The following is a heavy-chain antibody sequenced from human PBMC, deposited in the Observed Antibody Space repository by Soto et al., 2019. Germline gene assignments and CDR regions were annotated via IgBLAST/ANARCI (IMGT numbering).Heavy chain of an antibody. J-gene: IGHJ4*02. Sequence: QVQLVQSGAEMKQPGASVKLSCQASGYIFIHCFMHWVRQAPGQGLEWMGGLNPSSGTTTYAQKLQGRVTVTRETSTSTVYMELSSLGSGDTAMYYCARSLGETTSLFDYWGQGSLVTVSA. CDR3: ARSLGETTSLFDY. D-gene: IGHD1-26*01. V-gene: IGHV1-46*01. CDR1: GYIFIHCF. CDR2: LNPSSGTT.